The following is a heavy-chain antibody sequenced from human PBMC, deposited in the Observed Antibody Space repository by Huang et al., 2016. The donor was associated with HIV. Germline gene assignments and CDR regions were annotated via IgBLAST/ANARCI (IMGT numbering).Heavy chain of an antibody. CDR1: GGSVNSGYYY. Sequence: QLQLQESGPGLVRPSETLSLTCSVSGGSVNSGYYYWGWIRQPPGQGLEWIARVFCGGNTFYNPSLKSRVSMSVDTSKKRFSLNLSSVTAADTAVYFCARLPFDYVWGTQRQTALDELDVWGQGTMVTVSS. CDR3: ARLPFDYVWGTQRQTALDELDV. J-gene: IGHJ3*01. CDR2: VFCGGNT. V-gene: IGHV4-39*01. D-gene: IGHD3-16*01.